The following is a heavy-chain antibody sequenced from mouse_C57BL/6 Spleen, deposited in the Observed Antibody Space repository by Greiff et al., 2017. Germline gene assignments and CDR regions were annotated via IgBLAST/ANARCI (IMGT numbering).Heavy chain of an antibody. J-gene: IGHJ4*01. V-gene: IGHV5-9*01. Sequence: EVKVVESGGGLVKPGGSLKLSCAASGFTFSSYTMSWVRQTPEKRLEWVATISGGGGNTYYPDSVKGRFTIARYNAKNTLYLQMSSLRSEDTALYYCDSCPFYYAMDYWGQGTSVTVSS. CDR1: GFTFSSYT. CDR3: DSCPFYYAMDY. CDR2: ISGGGGNT. D-gene: IGHD1-1*01.